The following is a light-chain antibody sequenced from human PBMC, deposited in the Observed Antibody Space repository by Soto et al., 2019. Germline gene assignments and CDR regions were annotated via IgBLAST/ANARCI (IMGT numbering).Light chain of an antibody. Sequence: QSALTQPASVSGSRGQSITISCTGTSSDVGGYNYVSWYQQHPGKAPKLMIYDVGNRPSGVYNRFSGSKSGNTASLTISGLQAEEEADYYCSSYTSSTTRVFGGGTKVTVL. V-gene: IGLV2-14*01. J-gene: IGLJ2*01. CDR1: SSDVGGYNY. CDR2: DVG. CDR3: SSYTSSTTRV.